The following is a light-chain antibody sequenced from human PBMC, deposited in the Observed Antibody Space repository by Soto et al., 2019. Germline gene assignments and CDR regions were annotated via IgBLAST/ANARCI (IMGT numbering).Light chain of an antibody. V-gene: IGKV2-28*01. CDR2: LGS. CDR1: QSLLSSNGNNY. Sequence: DIVLTQSPLSLPVTPGEPASISCRSSQSLLSSNGNNYLDWYLQKPGQSPQVLIYLGSNRASGVPERFSGSGPCKDVTLKISRVEAEDGGGYYCMQGLTTPLTFGGGTKVEIK. J-gene: IGKJ4*01. CDR3: MQGLTTPLT.